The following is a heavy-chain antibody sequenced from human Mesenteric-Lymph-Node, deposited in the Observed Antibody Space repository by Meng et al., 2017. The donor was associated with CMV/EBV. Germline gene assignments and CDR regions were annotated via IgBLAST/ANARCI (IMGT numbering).Heavy chain of an antibody. J-gene: IGHJ4*02. Sequence: SRYSFSDSYYIHWVRQAPGQGLEWMGRINPMTSGTNYAQKFQGRVTMTRDTSVNTAYMELSRLTSDDTAVYFCARQYLPDIASAVNYWGQGTLVTVSS. CDR2: INPMTSGT. CDR3: ARQYLPDIASAVNY. CDR1: RYSFSDSYY. V-gene: IGHV1-2*06. D-gene: IGHD6-13*01.